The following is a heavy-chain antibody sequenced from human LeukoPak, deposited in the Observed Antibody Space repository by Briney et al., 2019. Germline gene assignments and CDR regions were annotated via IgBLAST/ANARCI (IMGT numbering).Heavy chain of an antibody. V-gene: IGHV4-34*01. D-gene: IGHD3-22*01. CDR1: GGSFSGYY. CDR3: AKTLLDSSGYYYAGSDY. Sequence: SETLSLTCAVYGGSFSGYYWSWIRQPPGKGLEWIGEISHSGSTNYNPSLKSRVTTSVDTSKNQFSLKLSSVTAADTAVYYCAKTLLDSSGYYYAGSDYWGQGILVTVST. J-gene: IGHJ4*02. CDR2: ISHSGST.